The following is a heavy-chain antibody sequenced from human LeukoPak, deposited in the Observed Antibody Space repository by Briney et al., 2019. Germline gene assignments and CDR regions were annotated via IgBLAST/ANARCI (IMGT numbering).Heavy chain of an antibody. CDR1: GYTFTSYD. CDR3: ARGRNGDDGRYYYYHMDV. CDR2: MKPNSDNT. J-gene: IGHJ6*03. D-gene: IGHD4-17*01. Sequence: ASVKVSCKASGYTFTSYDINWVRQATGQGLEWMGWMKPNSDNTGYAQKFQGRVTMTRNTSISTAYMELSSLTSDDTAVYYCARGRNGDDGRYYYYHMDVWGKGTTVTVSS. V-gene: IGHV1-8*01.